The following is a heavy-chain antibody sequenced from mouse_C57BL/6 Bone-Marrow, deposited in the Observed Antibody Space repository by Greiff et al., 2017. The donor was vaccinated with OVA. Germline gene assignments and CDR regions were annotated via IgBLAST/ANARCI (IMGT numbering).Heavy chain of an antibody. V-gene: IGHV10-3*01. D-gene: IGHD1-1*01. CDR3: VRPSYYYGSTWFAY. CDR2: IRSKSSNYAT. CDR1: GFTFNTYA. Sequence: DVQLVESGGGLVQPKGSLKLSCAASGFTFNTYAMHWVRQAPGKGLEWVARIRSKSSNYATYYADSVKDRFTISRDDSQSMLYLQMNNLKTEDTAMYYCVRPSYYYGSTWFAYWGQGTLVTVSA. J-gene: IGHJ3*01.